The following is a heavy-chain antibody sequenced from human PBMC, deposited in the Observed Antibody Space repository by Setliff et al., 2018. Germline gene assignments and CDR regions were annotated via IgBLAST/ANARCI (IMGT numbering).Heavy chain of an antibody. CDR3: ARDRVVVLAGRRGFYLDY. J-gene: IGHJ4*02. CDR1: GGSISSHY. CDR2: PYTSGDT. Sequence: PSETLSLTCTVSGGSISSHYWTWIRQPAGKGLEWIGRPYTSGDTNYNPSLKSRVSMSLDTSKNQFSLKLSSVTAADTAVYYCARDRVVVLAGRRGFYLDYWGQGTLVTVSS. V-gene: IGHV4-4*07. D-gene: IGHD2-15*01.